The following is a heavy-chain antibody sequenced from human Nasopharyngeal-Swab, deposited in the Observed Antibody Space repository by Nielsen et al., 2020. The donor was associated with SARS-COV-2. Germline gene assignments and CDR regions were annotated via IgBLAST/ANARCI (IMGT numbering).Heavy chain of an antibody. CDR2: SRNKANSYSP. CDR3: APAPDYYGGSGLN. V-gene: IGHV3-72*01. D-gene: IGHD3-22*01. CDR1: TFTFSDRY. Sequence: GESLKISCAASTFTFSDRYMDWVRQAPGKGPEWVGRSRNKANSYSPEYAASVKGRFTIWRDDSKNSLYLQMNSLKTEDTAVYYCAPAPDYYGGSGLNWGQGTLVTVSS. J-gene: IGHJ4*02.